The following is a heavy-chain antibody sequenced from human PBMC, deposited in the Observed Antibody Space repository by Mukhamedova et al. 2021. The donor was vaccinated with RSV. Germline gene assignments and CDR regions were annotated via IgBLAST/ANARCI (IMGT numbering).Heavy chain of an antibody. V-gene: IGHV4-39*07. J-gene: IGHJ3*02. CDR2: VYYTGRT. Sequence: GKGLEWIGNVYYTGRTASNPSPHSRVTISLDTSNNQFSLRLTSVTAADTAAYYCARNYQTVLDAFDIWGQGKTVTISS. CDR3: ARNYQTVLDAFDI. D-gene: IGHD2/OR15-2a*01.